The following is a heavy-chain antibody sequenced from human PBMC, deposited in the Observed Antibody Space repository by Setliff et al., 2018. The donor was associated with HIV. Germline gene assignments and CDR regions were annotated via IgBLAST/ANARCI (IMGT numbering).Heavy chain of an antibody. CDR2: IHGTGTS. Sequence: NPSETLSLTCSVSGDSISSNNYYWSWIRQPAGKGLEWVGHIHGTGTSNYNPSLKSRVTISFDTSRNQFSLKLTSVTAADTAVYYCARDRHSSGLGSYGPWGPGTLVTVSS. J-gene: IGHJ5*02. CDR1: GDSISSNNYY. CDR3: ARDRHSSGLGSYGP. V-gene: IGHV4-61*09. D-gene: IGHD3-10*01.